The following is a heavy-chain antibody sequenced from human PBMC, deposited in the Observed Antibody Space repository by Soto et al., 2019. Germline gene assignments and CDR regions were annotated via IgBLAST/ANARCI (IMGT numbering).Heavy chain of an antibody. D-gene: IGHD3-10*01. Sequence: GGSLRLSCAASGFTVSSNYMSWVRQAPGKGLEWVSVIYSGGSTYYADSVKGRFTISRDNSKNTLSLQMNSLRAEDTAVYYCARGGRFDLWFGALLYGYYYAMDVWGQGTTVTVSS. CDR1: GFTVSSNY. CDR2: IYSGGST. V-gene: IGHV3-53*01. J-gene: IGHJ6*02. CDR3: ARGGRFDLWFGALLYGYYYAMDV.